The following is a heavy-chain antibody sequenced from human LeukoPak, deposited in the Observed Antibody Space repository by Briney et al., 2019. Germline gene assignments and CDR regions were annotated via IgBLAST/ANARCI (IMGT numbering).Heavy chain of an antibody. CDR1: GFTFDDYV. CDR2: ISGDGGAT. V-gene: IGHV3-43*02. J-gene: IGHJ6*02. D-gene: IGHD3-22*01. Sequence: GGSLRLSCAASGFTFDDYVMHWVRQAPGKGLEWVSFISGDGGATYYADSAKGRFTISRDNSRKSLFLQMHSLRAEDTAVYYCAKSYYDGSSAYYSYVLIPAMDVWGQGTTVTVSS. CDR3: AKSYYDGSSAYYSYVLIPAMDV.